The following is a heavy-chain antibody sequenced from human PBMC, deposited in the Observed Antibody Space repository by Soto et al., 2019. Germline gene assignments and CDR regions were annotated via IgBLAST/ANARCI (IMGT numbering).Heavy chain of an antibody. D-gene: IGHD2-2*01. CDR1: GFTFSSYG. CDR3: ARDRHCSSTSCYDYYYGMDV. J-gene: IGHJ6*02. CDR2: IWYDGSNK. Sequence: GGSLRLSCAASGFTFSSYGMHWVRQAPGKGLEWVAVIWYDGSNKYYADSVKGRFTISRDNSKNTLYLQMNSLRAEDTAVYYCARDRHCSSTSCYDYYYGMDVWGQGTTVTVSS. V-gene: IGHV3-33*01.